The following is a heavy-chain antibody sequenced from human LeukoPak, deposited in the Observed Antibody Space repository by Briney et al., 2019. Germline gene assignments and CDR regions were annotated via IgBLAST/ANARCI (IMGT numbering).Heavy chain of an antibody. Sequence: GGSLRLSCAASGFTFSSYSMNWVRQAPGKGLEWVSSISSSSSYIYYADSVKGRFTISRDNAKNSLYLQMNSLRAEDTAVYYCARDASMAVAGTDYWGQGTLVTVSS. J-gene: IGHJ4*02. V-gene: IGHV3-21*01. CDR1: GFTFSSYS. CDR2: ISSSSSYI. CDR3: ARDASMAVAGTDY. D-gene: IGHD6-19*01.